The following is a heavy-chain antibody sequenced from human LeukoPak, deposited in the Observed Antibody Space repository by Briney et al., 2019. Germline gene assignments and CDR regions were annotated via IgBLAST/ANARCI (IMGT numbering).Heavy chain of an antibody. D-gene: IGHD3-9*01. J-gene: IGHJ4*02. CDR1: GFTFSSYW. CDR2: IKQDGSEK. Sequence: GGSLRLSCAASGFTFSSYWMSWVRQAPGKGLEWVANIKQDGSEKYYVDSVKGRFTISRDNAKNSLYLQMNSLRAEDTAVYYCARDDHDILTGYYVYWGQGTLVTVSS. V-gene: IGHV3-7*01. CDR3: ARDDHDILTGYYVY.